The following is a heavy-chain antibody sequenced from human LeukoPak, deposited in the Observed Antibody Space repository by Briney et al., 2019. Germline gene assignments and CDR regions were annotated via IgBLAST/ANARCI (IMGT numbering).Heavy chain of an antibody. CDR2: ISSSSSYI. CDR3: ARAGWIRAGDDYNFHPLYYFDY. Sequence: GGSLRLSCAASGFTFSSYSMNWVRQAPGKGLEWVSSISSSSSYIYYADSVKGRFTISRDNAKNSLYLQMNSLRAEDTAVYYCARAGWIRAGDDYNFHPLYYFDYWGQGTLVTVSS. CDR1: GFTFSSYS. V-gene: IGHV3-21*01. J-gene: IGHJ4*02. D-gene: IGHD5-24*01.